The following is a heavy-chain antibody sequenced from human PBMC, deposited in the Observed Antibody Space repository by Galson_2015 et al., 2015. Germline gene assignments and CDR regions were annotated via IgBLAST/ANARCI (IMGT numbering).Heavy chain of an antibody. CDR2: IIPIFGTA. CDR3: ARDFRYYDIPDSYAGRRGYAFDI. CDR1: GGTFSSYA. V-gene: IGHV1-69*13. D-gene: IGHD3-9*01. J-gene: IGHJ3*02. Sequence: SVKVSCKASGGTFSSYAISWVRQAPGQGLEWMGGIIPIFGTANYAQKFQGRVTITADESTSTAYMELSSLRSEDTAVYYCARDFRYYDIPDSYAGRRGYAFDIWGQGTMVTVSS.